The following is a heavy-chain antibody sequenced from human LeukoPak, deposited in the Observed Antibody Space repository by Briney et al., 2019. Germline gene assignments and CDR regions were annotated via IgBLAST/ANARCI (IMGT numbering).Heavy chain of an antibody. CDR3: ARVVYDILTGYYYSFDY. J-gene: IGHJ4*02. Sequence: SVKVSCKASGGTFSSYAVSWVRQAPGQGLEWMGGIIPIFGTANYAQKFQGRVTITADESTSTAYMELSSLRSEDTAVYYCARVVYDILTGYYYSFDYWGQGTLVTVSS. D-gene: IGHD3-9*01. CDR1: GGTFSSYA. V-gene: IGHV1-69*13. CDR2: IIPIFGTA.